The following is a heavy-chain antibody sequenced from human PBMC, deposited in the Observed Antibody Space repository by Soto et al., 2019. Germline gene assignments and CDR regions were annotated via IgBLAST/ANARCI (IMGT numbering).Heavy chain of an antibody. V-gene: IGHV4-59*01. D-gene: IGHD6-6*01. CDR3: ARDTSSSNGMDV. J-gene: IGHJ6*02. CDR2: VFYSGTT. Sequence: ASETLSLTCTVSGDSITGSFWSWIRQPPGKRLEWIGYVFYSGTTKYNPSLKGRVTMSVDTSKSQISLKLKSVTAADTAVYYCARDTSSSNGMDVWGQGTTVTVSS. CDR1: GDSITGSF.